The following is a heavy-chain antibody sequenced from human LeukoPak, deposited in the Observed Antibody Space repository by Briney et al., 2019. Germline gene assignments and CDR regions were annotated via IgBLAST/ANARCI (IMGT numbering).Heavy chain of an antibody. D-gene: IGHD3-10*01. CDR1: GGSISSYY. Sequence: PSETLSLTCTVSGGSISSYYWSWIRQPPGKGLEWIGYIYYSGSTNYNPSLKSRVTISVDTSKDQFSLKLSSMTAADTAVYYCARQTWFGELFLWGQGTLVTVSS. CDR3: ARQTWFGELFL. V-gene: IGHV4-59*01. CDR2: IYYSGST. J-gene: IGHJ4*02.